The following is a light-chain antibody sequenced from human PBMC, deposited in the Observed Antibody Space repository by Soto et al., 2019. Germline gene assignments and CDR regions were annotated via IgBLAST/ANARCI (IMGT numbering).Light chain of an antibody. V-gene: IGKV3-20*01. CDR1: QIGSGNY. Sequence: ELVLTQSPGTLSLSPGDSAALSCKASQIGSGNYLSWYQQKSGQAPRLLIYPTSTRAPGIPDRFSGSGSATDFSLIISRLEPEDSAVYYCQHFGYPQWTFGRGTKVDI. CDR2: PTS. J-gene: IGKJ1*01. CDR3: QHFGYPQWT.